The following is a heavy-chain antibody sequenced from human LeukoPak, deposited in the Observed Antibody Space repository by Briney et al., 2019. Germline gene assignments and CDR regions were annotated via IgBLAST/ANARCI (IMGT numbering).Heavy chain of an antibody. D-gene: IGHD3-9*01. CDR1: GFTFDDYA. CDR2: ISWNSGSI. V-gene: IGHV3-9*01. CDR3: ARLGPLNYDILTGSAEVDY. J-gene: IGHJ4*02. Sequence: PGRSLRLSCAASGFTFDDYAMHWVRQAPGKGLEWVSGISWNSGSIGYADSVKGRFTISRDNAKNSLYLQMNSLRAEDTAVYYCARLGPLNYDILTGSAEVDYWGQGTLVTVSS.